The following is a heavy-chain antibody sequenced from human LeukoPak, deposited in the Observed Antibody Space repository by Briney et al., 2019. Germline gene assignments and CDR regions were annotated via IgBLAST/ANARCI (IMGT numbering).Heavy chain of an antibody. J-gene: IGHJ4*02. Sequence: PGGSLRLSCAASGFTLSSYWVHWVRQPPGKGLEWVSSISSSSSYIYYADSVKGRFTISRDNAKNSLYLQMNSLRAEDTAVYYCARDLQMTTVTTADFDYWGQGTLVTVSS. D-gene: IGHD4-11*01. CDR2: ISSSSSYI. CDR3: ARDLQMTTVTTADFDY. CDR1: GFTLSSYW. V-gene: IGHV3-21*01.